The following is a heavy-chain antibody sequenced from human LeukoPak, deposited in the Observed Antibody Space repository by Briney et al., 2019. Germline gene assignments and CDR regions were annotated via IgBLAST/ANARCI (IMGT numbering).Heavy chain of an antibody. J-gene: IGHJ6*02. CDR3: ASPAGSGYYYYYYGMDV. CDR2: ISGSGGST. Sequence: PGGSLRLSCAASGFTFSSYAMSWVRQAPGKGLEWVSAISGSGGSTYYADSVKGRFTISRDNSKNTLYLQMNSLRAEDTAVYYCASPAGSGYYYYYYGMDVWGQGTTVTVSS. CDR1: GFTFSSYA. V-gene: IGHV3-23*01. D-gene: IGHD3-22*01.